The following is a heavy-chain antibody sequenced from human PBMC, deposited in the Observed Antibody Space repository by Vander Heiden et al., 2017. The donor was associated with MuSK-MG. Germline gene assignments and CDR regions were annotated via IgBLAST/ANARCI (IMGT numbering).Heavy chain of an antibody. CDR3: TRLNPHIAVAGWYFDL. J-gene: IGHJ2*01. CDR1: GFTFSGSA. D-gene: IGHD6-19*01. CDR2: IRSKANSYAT. Sequence: EVQLVESGGGLVQPGGSLKLSCAASGFTFSGSAMHWVRQASGKGLEWVGRIRSKANSYATAYAASVKGRFTISRDDSKNTAYLQMNSLKTEDTAVYYCTRLNPHIAVAGWYFDLWGRGTLVTVSS. V-gene: IGHV3-73*02.